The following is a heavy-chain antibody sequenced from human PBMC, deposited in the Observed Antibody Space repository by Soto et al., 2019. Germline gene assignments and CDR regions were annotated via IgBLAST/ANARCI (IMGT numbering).Heavy chain of an antibody. CDR2: INPNSGDT. J-gene: IGHJ4*02. Sequence: GASVKVSCKSSGYAFTGYYIHWVRQAPGQGLEWMGWINPNSGDTNYAQKFQGRVTITADKSTSTAYMELSSLRSEDTAVYYCARGAYYYDSSGYYGYWGQGTLVTVSS. CDR1: GYAFTGYY. CDR3: ARGAYYYDSSGYYGY. D-gene: IGHD3-22*01. V-gene: IGHV1-2*02.